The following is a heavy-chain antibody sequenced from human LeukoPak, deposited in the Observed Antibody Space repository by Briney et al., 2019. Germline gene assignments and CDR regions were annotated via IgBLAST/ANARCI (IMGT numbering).Heavy chain of an antibody. CDR2: IHYSGST. Sequence: PSETLSLTCTVSGGSLSSSSYYWGWVRQPPGKGLEWIGSIHYSGSTYYNPSLKSRVTISVDTSKNEFSLRLTSVTAADTAVYYCARGADTYWGQGTLVTVSS. J-gene: IGHJ4*02. CDR3: ARGADTY. D-gene: IGHD5-18*01. CDR1: GGSLSSSSYY. V-gene: IGHV4-39*07.